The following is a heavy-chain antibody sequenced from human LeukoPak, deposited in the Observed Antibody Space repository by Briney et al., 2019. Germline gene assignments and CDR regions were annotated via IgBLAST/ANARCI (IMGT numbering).Heavy chain of an antibody. CDR3: AKGAAAGHYYYMDV. J-gene: IGHJ6*03. CDR1: GFTFDDYA. D-gene: IGHD6-13*01. CDR2: ISWNSGSI. V-gene: IGHV3-9*01. Sequence: PGGSLRLSCAASGFTFDDYAMHWVRQAPGKGLEWVSGISWNSGSIGYADSVKGRFTISRDNAKNSLYLQMNSLRAEDTALYYCAKGAAAGHYYYMDVWGKGTTVTVSS.